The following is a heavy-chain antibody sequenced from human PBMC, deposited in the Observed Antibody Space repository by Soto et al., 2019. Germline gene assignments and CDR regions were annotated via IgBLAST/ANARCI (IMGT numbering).Heavy chain of an antibody. J-gene: IGHJ4*02. CDR3: AKDKPHYYDSNPPFVDS. CDR1: GFTFSSYG. V-gene: IGHV3-30*18. CDR2: ISYDGSNK. Sequence: QVQLVESGGGVVQPGRSLRLSCAASGFTFSSYGMHWVRQAPGKGLEWVAVISYDGSNKYYADSVKGRFTISRDNSKNTLYLQMNSLRAEDTAVYYCAKDKPHYYDSNPPFVDSWGQGTLVTVSS. D-gene: IGHD3-22*01.